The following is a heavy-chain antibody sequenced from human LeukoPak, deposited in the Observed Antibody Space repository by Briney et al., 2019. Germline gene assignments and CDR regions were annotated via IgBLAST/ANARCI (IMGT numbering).Heavy chain of an antibody. CDR2: IYYSGST. CDR1: GGSISSGGYY. Sequence: SQTLSLTCTVSGGSISSGGYYWSWIRQHPGTGLEWIGYIYYSGSTYYNPSLKSRVTISVDTSKNQFSLKLSSVTAADTAVYYCAREAWNPGTHLFVYWGQGTLFTVSS. J-gene: IGHJ4*02. CDR3: AREAWNPGTHLFVY. D-gene: IGHD1-1*01. V-gene: IGHV4-31*03.